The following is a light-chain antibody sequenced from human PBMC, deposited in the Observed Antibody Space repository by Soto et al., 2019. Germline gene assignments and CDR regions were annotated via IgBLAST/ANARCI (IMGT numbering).Light chain of an antibody. J-gene: IGLJ2*01. Sequence: QSALTQPASVSGSPGQSITISCTGTSSDVGGYNYVSWYQQHPGKAPKLMIYDVSNRPFGVSNRFSGSKSGNTASLTISGLQAADEADYYCSSYTVSSSVVFGGGTKLTVL. V-gene: IGLV2-14*01. CDR2: DVS. CDR1: SSDVGGYNY. CDR3: SSYTVSSSVV.